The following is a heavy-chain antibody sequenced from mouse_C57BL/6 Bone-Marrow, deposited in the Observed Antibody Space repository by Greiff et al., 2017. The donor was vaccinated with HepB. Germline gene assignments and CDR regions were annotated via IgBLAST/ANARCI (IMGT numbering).Heavy chain of an antibody. Sequence: QVQLQQPGAELVKPGASVKLSCKASGYTFTSYWLQWVKQRPGQGLEWIGEIDPSDSYTNYNQKFKGKATLTVDTSSSTAYMQLSSLTSEDSAVYYCASEGLLWPYAMDYWGQGTSVTVSS. D-gene: IGHD2-1*01. CDR1: GYTFTSYW. CDR3: ASEGLLWPYAMDY. J-gene: IGHJ4*01. CDR2: IDPSDSYT. V-gene: IGHV1-50*01.